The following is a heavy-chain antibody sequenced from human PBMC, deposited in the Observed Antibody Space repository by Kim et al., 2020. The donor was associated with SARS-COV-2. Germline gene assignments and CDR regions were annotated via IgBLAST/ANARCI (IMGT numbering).Heavy chain of an antibody. CDR1: GGSISSGDYY. Sequence: SETPSLTCTVSGGSISSGDYYWSWIRQPPGKGLEWIGYIYYSGSTYYNPSLKSRVTISVDTSKNQFSLKLSSVTAADTAVYYCARSRLLWFGDPPRPFDLWGRGTLVTVSS. D-gene: IGHD3-10*01. CDR3: ARSRLLWFGDPPRPFDL. V-gene: IGHV4-30-4*01. J-gene: IGHJ2*01. CDR2: IYYSGST.